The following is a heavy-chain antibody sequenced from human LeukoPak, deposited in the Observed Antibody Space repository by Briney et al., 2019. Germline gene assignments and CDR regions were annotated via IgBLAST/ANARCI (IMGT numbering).Heavy chain of an antibody. Sequence: SETLSLTCTISGGSISSYYWSWIRQPPGKRLEWIGYIYHSGSTNYNPSLKSRITISVDTSRDQFSLKLSSVTAADTAVNYCARHGGGYYYDSSGDYYPFDYWGQGTLVTVSS. V-gene: IGHV4-59*08. D-gene: IGHD3-22*01. CDR3: ARHGGGYYYDSSGDYYPFDY. CDR2: IYHSGST. J-gene: IGHJ4*02. CDR1: GGSISSYY.